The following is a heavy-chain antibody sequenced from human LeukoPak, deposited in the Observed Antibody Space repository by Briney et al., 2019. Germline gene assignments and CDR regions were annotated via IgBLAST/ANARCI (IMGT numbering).Heavy chain of an antibody. Sequence: PSETLSLTCTVSGGSISSYYWSWIRQPPGKGLEWIGYIYYSGSTNYNPSLKSRVTISVDTSQNQFSLKLSSVTAADTAVYYCARYSSSSDFDYWGQGTLVTVSS. V-gene: IGHV4-59*01. D-gene: IGHD6-6*01. J-gene: IGHJ4*02. CDR2: IYYSGST. CDR1: GGSISSYY. CDR3: ARYSSSSDFDY.